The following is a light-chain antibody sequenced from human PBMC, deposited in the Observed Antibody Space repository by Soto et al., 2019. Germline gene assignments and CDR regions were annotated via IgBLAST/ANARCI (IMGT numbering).Light chain of an antibody. CDR2: EVI. Sequence: QSVRTQPASVSGSPGQSITISCTGASSDIGGSNYVSWFQQHPGKAPKLMIYEVINRPSGVSNRFSGSKSGNTASLTISGLQTEDEADYYCSSYASDSSLVFGTGTKVTVL. V-gene: IGLV2-14*01. CDR3: SSYASDSSLV. CDR1: SSDIGGSNY. J-gene: IGLJ1*01.